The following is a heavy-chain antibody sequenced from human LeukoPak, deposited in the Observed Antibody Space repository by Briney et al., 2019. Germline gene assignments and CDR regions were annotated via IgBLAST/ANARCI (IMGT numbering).Heavy chain of an antibody. CDR1: GGSISSYY. CDR2: IKSKTNGGTT. V-gene: IGHV3-15*01. CDR3: TTRGRFGPFDP. Sequence: PSETLSLTCTVSGGSISSYYWSWVRQAPGKGLEWVGRIKSKTNGGTTDYAAPVKGRFTISRDDSKNTLNLQMNSLKTEDTAVYYCTTRGRFGPFDPWGQGTLVTVSS. D-gene: IGHD3-10*01. J-gene: IGHJ5*02.